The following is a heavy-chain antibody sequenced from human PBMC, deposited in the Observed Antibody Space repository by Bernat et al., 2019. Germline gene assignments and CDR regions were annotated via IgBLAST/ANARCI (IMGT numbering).Heavy chain of an antibody. CDR3: ASDCPKMVVGWFDP. J-gene: IGHJ5*02. Sequence: QVQLVQSGAEVKKPGASVTLSCKASGYTFTNYWMYWVRQAPGQGLEWMGIINPKDGNRNYAQKFQGRVTMTTDTSTSTVYMELSSLRSEDTAVYYCASDCPKMVVGWFDPWGPGTLVTVSS. D-gene: IGHD3-22*01. CDR2: INPKDGNR. V-gene: IGHV1-46*03. CDR1: GYTFTNYW.